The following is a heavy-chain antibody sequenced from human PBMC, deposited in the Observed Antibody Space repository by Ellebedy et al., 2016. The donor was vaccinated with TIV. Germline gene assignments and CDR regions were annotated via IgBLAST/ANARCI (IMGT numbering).Heavy chain of an antibody. CDR1: GFTFSSYG. V-gene: IGHV3-33*06. Sequence: GESLKISCAASGFTFSSYGMHWVRQAPGKGLEWAAVIWYDGSNKYYADSVKGRFTISRDNSKNTLYLQMNSLRAEDTAVYYCAKEAGATTGYWGQGTLVTVSS. D-gene: IGHD6-13*01. CDR3: AKEAGATTGY. J-gene: IGHJ4*02. CDR2: IWYDGSNK.